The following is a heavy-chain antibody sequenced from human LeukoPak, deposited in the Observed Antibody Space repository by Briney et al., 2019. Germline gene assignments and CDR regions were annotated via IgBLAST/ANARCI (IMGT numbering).Heavy chain of an antibody. J-gene: IGHJ6*02. Sequence: GGSLRLSCAASGLTFSSHWMHWVRQAPGKGLEWVSSIGSSSSYIYYADSVKGRFTISRDNAKNSLYLQMNSLRAEDTAVYYCARDIASSTSYYYGMDVWGQGTTVTVSS. V-gene: IGHV3-21*01. CDR1: GLTFSSHW. CDR2: IGSSSSYI. D-gene: IGHD2-2*01. CDR3: ARDIASSTSYYYGMDV.